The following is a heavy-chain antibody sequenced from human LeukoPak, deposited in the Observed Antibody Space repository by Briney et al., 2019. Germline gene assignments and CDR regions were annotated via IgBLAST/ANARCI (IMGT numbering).Heavy chain of an antibody. CDR2: IYYSGST. D-gene: IGHD2/OR15-2a*01. CDR3: ARKMSIGYFDL. J-gene: IGHJ2*01. CDR1: GGSISSYY. Sequence: SETLSLTCTVSGGSISSYYWSWIRQPPGKGLEWIGYIYYSGSTNYNPSLKSRVTISVDTSKNQFSLKLSSVTAADTAVYYCARKMSIGYFDLWGRGTLVTVSS. V-gene: IGHV4-59*08.